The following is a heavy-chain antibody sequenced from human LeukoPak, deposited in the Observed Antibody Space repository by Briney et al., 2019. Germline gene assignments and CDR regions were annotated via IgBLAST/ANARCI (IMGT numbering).Heavy chain of an antibody. V-gene: IGHV4-59*01. D-gene: IGHD6-19*01. CDR1: GGSISSYY. J-gene: IGHJ5*02. CDR2: IYYSGST. CDR3: ARTSSSPGWFAP. Sequence: SETLSLTCTVSGGSISSYYWSWIRQPPGKGLEWIGYIYYSGSTNYNPSLKSRVTISVDTSKNQFSLKLSSVTAADTALYYCARTSSSPGWFAPWGQGTLVTVSS.